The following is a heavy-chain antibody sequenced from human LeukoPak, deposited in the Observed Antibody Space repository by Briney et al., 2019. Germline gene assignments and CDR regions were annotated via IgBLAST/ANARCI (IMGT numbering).Heavy chain of an antibody. D-gene: IGHD3-10*01. Sequence: PSETLSLTCTVSGGSIRGTSYYWTWVRQPAGKGLEWVGRVYTSGTTNYNPSLKSRVTMSVDTSKNQFSLKLSSVTAADTAVYYCARGPEDYYGSGSYSFYYYYYMDVWGKGTTVTVSS. V-gene: IGHV4-4*07. CDR2: VYTSGTT. J-gene: IGHJ6*03. CDR1: GGSIRGTSYY. CDR3: ARGPEDYYGSGSYSFYYYYYMDV.